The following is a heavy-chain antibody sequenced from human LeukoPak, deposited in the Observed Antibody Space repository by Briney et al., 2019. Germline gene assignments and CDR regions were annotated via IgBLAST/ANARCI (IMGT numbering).Heavy chain of an antibody. CDR2: IYYSGST. Sequence: QXPGXXXEWIGYIYYSGSTNYNPSLKSRVTISVDTSKNQFSLKLSSVTAADTAVYYCARGPELDYFDYWGQGTLVTVSS. CDR3: ARGPELDYFDY. J-gene: IGHJ4*02. D-gene: IGHD1-26*01. V-gene: IGHV4-59*01.